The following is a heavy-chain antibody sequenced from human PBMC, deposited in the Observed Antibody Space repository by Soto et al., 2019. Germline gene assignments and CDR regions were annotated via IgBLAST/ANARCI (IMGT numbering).Heavy chain of an antibody. CDR2: IWYDGSNK. Sequence: PGGSLRLSCAASGFTFCSYGMHWVRQAPGKGLEWVAVIWYDGSNKYYAESVKGRFTISRDNSKNTLYLQMNSLRAEDTAVYYCARDSHVGSGWQLTADYWGQGTLVTASS. CDR3: ARDSHVGSGWQLTADY. D-gene: IGHD6-19*01. J-gene: IGHJ4*02. V-gene: IGHV3-33*01. CDR1: GFTFCSYG.